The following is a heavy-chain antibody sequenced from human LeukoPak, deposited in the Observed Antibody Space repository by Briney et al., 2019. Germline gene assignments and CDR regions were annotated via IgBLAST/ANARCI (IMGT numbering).Heavy chain of an antibody. CDR3: ASLYCSAGSCFVDY. Sequence: PGGSLRLSCALSGFTISGNYMSWVRQAPGKGLEWVSVIYSRGSTSYTDSVKCRFTISRDNSKNTVYLQMNSLRAEDTAVYYCASLYCSAGSCFVDYWGQGPLVSVSA. CDR2: IYSRGST. D-gene: IGHD2-15*01. CDR1: GFTISGNY. V-gene: IGHV3-53*01. J-gene: IGHJ4*02.